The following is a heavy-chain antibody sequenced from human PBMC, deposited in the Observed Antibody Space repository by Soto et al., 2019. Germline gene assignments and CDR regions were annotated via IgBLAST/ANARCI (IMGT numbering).Heavy chain of an antibody. CDR2: IIPIFGTA. CDR3: LFYYDSSGYYGY. Sequence: QVQLVQSGAEVKKPGSSVKVSCKASGGTFSSYAISWVRQAPGQRLEWMGGIIPIFGTANYAHKFQGRDTITADESTSTAYMELSSLRSEDTAVYYCLFYYDSSGYYGYWGQGTLVTVSS. D-gene: IGHD3-22*01. J-gene: IGHJ4*02. CDR1: GGTFSSYA. V-gene: IGHV1-69*12.